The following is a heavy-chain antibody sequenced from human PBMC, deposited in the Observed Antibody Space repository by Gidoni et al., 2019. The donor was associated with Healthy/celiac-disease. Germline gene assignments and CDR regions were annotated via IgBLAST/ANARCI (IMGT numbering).Heavy chain of an antibody. Sequence: EVQLVESGGGLVQPGGSLRLSCAASGFTVSSNYMSWVRQAPGKGLEWVSVIYSGGSTYYADSVKGRFTISRHNSKNTLYLQMNSLRAEDTAVYYCARAGEGYYYDSSGYTHSLAGMDVWGQGTTVTVSS. CDR3: ARAGEGYYYDSSGYTHSLAGMDV. CDR2: IYSGGST. J-gene: IGHJ6*02. D-gene: IGHD3-22*01. CDR1: GFTVSSNY. V-gene: IGHV3-53*04.